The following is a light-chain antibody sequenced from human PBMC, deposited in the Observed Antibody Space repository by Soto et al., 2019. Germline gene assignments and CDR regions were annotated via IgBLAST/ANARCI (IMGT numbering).Light chain of an antibody. CDR2: AAS. V-gene: IGKV1-39*01. CDR1: QSISSY. CDR3: QQSYITPLT. Sequence: DIQMTQSPSSLSASVGDRVTITCRAGQSISSYLNWYQQKPGKAPKLLIYAASSLQSGVPSRFSGSGSGTDFTLTISSLQPEDFATYYCQQSYITPLTFGGGTKVEIK. J-gene: IGKJ4*01.